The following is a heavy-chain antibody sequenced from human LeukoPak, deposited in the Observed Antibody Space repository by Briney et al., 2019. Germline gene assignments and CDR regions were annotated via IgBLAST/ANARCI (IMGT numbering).Heavy chain of an antibody. CDR1: GFTFSVAW. D-gene: IGHD3-3*02. CDR2: IKSNAEGAAT. Sequence: GGSLRLSCAASGFTFSVAWMNWVRQAPGKGLEWVGRIKSNAEGAATGYAAPVKGRFTISRDDSKSMLYLQMNSLETEDTAIYYCTTGIRGDWGQGTLVTVSS. CDR3: TTGIRGD. V-gene: IGHV3-15*07. J-gene: IGHJ4*02.